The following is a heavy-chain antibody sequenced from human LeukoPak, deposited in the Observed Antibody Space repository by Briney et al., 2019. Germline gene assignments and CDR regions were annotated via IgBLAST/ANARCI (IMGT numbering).Heavy chain of an antibody. Sequence: GGSLRLSCAASGFTFEDYGMSWVRQAPGKRLEWVSGINWNGGSTGYADSVKGRFTISRDNAKNSLYLQMNSLRAEDTALYYCARAFDYYYMDVWGKGTTVTVSS. J-gene: IGHJ6*03. V-gene: IGHV3-20*04. CDR1: GFTFEDYG. CDR2: INWNGGST. D-gene: IGHD3-3*01. CDR3: ARAFDYYYMDV.